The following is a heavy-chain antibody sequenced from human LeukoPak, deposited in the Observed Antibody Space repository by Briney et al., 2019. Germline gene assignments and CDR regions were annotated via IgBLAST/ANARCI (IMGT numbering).Heavy chain of an antibody. CDR1: GGSISSGGYS. D-gene: IGHD6-13*01. CDR2: IYHSGST. V-gene: IGHV4-30-2*03. CDR3: ARHPVAAAGTVWFDP. Sequence: PSQTLSLTCAVSGGSISSGGYSWSWIRQPPGKGLEWIGYIYHSGSTYYNPSLKSRVSISVDTSKNQFSLKLSSVTAADTAVYYCARHPVAAAGTVWFDPWGQGTLVTVSS. J-gene: IGHJ5*02.